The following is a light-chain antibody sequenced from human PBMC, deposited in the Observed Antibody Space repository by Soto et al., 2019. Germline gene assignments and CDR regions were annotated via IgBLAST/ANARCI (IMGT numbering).Light chain of an antibody. CDR1: SSDIGRFNR. CDR2: EVT. V-gene: IGLV2-18*02. CDR3: CSYTSTSPLV. J-gene: IGLJ2*01. Sequence: QSALTQPPSLSGSPGQSVTISCTGTSSDIGRFNRVSWYQQPPGAAPKLIIYEVTNRPSGVPDRFSGSRSGNTASLTISGLRVGDEGDYFCCSYTSTSPLVFGGGTKLTVL.